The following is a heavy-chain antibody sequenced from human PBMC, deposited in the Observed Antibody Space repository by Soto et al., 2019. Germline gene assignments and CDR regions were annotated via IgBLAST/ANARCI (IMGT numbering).Heavy chain of an antibody. Sequence: ASVKVSCKASGYTFTSYYMHWVRQAPGQGLEWMGIINPSGGSTSYAQKFQGRVTMTRDTSTSTVYMELSSLRSEDTAVYYCARSGATDYYDSSGYLLALALDIWGQGTMVAVSS. CDR2: INPSGGST. CDR1: GYTFTSYY. V-gene: IGHV1-46*01. CDR3: ARSGATDYYDSSGYLLALALDI. J-gene: IGHJ3*02. D-gene: IGHD3-22*01.